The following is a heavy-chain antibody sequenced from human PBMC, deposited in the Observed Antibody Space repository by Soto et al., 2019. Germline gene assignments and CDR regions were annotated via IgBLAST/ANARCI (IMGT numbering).Heavy chain of an antibody. CDR1: GFTFSSYA. J-gene: IGHJ4*02. CDR3: AKPNIIVVPSATFDS. Sequence: GGSLRLSCAGSGFTFSSYAMSWVRQAPGKGLEWVSAIGGSGSAPSYADSVKGRFTISRDNSKNTLYLQMNSLRAEDTAVYYCAKPNIIVVPSATFDSWGQGTLVTVSS. V-gene: IGHV3-23*01. CDR2: IGGSGSAP. D-gene: IGHD2-2*01.